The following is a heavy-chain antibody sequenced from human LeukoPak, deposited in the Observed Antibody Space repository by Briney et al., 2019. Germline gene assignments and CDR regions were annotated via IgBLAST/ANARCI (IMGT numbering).Heavy chain of an antibody. J-gene: IGHJ4*02. CDR1: GGSIRSFY. D-gene: IGHD2-15*01. Sequence: SETLSLTCTVSGGSIRSFYWSWIRQPPGKGLEWIGYIYYSGTTNYNPSLKSRVTMSVDTSKNQFSLKLTSVTAADTAVYYCARHGCRGGSCYDYWGQGTLVTVSS. CDR2: IYYSGTT. V-gene: IGHV4-59*08. CDR3: ARHGCRGGSCYDY.